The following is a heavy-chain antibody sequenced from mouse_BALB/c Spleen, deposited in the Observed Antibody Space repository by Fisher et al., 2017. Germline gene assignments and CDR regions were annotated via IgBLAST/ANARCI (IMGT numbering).Heavy chain of an antibody. D-gene: IGHD3-1*01. Sequence: RFTISRDNAKNNLYLQMSSLKSEDTAMYYYASDSSGFYAMDYWGQGTSVTVSS. J-gene: IGHJ4*01. CDR3: ASDSSGFYAMDY. V-gene: IGHV5-4*02.